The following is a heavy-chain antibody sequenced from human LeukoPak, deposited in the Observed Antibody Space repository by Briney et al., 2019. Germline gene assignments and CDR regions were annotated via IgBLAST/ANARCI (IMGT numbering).Heavy chain of an antibody. J-gene: IGHJ6*04. CDR1: GYSISSGYY. CDR3: ARGYIYYGMDV. CDR2: IYHSGST. Sequence: SETLSLTCAVSGYSISSGYYWGWIRQPPGKGLEWIGSIYHSGSTYYNPSLKSRVTISVDTSKNQFSLKLSSATAADTAVYYCARGYIYYGMDVWGKGTTVTVSS. D-gene: IGHD6-13*01. V-gene: IGHV4-38-2*01.